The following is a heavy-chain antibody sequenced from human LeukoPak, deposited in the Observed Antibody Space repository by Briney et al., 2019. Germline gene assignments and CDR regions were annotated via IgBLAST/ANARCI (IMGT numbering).Heavy chain of an antibody. Sequence: GGSLRLSCEASGFIFSSHAMHWVRQAPGKGLEWVAAISDDGGNKYYADSVKGRFTISRDNSKNTLYLQMNSLRAEDTALYYCAKEDCSSTSCYTTVGNAFDIWGQGTMVTVSS. D-gene: IGHD2-2*02. J-gene: IGHJ3*02. V-gene: IGHV3-30-3*01. CDR3: AKEDCSSTSCYTTVGNAFDI. CDR2: ISDDGGNK. CDR1: GFIFSSHA.